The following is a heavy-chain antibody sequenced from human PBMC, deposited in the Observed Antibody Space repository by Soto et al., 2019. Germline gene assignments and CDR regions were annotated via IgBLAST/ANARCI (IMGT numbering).Heavy chain of an antibody. CDR1: GYTLTKLS. D-gene: IGHD6-6*01. J-gene: IGHJ4*02. Sequence: ASVKVSCKVSGYTLTKLSMHWVRQTPGKGLEWMGGFDPEDGETIYAQKFQDRVTMTEDTSTDTACMEVSSLRSEDTAIYYCATDSARGSSFDYWGQGTLVTVSS. CDR2: FDPEDGET. CDR3: ATDSARGSSFDY. V-gene: IGHV1-24*01.